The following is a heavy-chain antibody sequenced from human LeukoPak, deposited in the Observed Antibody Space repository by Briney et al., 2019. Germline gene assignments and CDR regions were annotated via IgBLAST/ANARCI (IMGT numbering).Heavy chain of an antibody. CDR2: ISGSGGST. J-gene: IGHJ4*02. CDR3: AKALPLGDYVDYFDY. Sequence: QPGGSLRLSCAASEFTFSSCAMSWVRQAPGKGLEWVSAISGSGGSTYYADSVKGRFTISRDNSKNTLYLQMNSLRAEDTAVYYCAKALPLGDYVDYFDYWGQGTLVTVSS. CDR1: EFTFSSCA. V-gene: IGHV3-23*01. D-gene: IGHD4-17*01.